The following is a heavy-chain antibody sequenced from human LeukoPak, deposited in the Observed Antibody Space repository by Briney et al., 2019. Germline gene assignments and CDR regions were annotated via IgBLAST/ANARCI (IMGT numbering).Heavy chain of an antibody. CDR3: VKGGQRYDFWRFDF. CDR1: GFSFSIYA. J-gene: IGHJ5*01. CDR2: ISGNGGST. V-gene: IGHV3-23*01. Sequence: GSLRLSCEASGFSFSIYAMSWVRQAPGKGLEWVSSISGNGGSTYYANSVKGRFTIARDNSKNTLYMEMNNLTEENTALYYCVKGGQRYDFWRFDFWGRGTLVTVSS. D-gene: IGHD3-3*01.